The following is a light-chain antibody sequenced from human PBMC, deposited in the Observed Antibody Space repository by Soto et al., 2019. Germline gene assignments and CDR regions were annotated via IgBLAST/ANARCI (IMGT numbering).Light chain of an antibody. CDR2: GAS. V-gene: IGKV1-17*01. CDR3: LQHNHFPWT. CDR1: QGIRKD. J-gene: IGKJ1*01. Sequence: PMTQSPSSVFASXGDSVTITCRSRQGIRKDLGGYRQKPGKAPQRXXYGASFLHPGGPSSFSGSGSGTAFTRTISSLQPEDFATYFGLQHNHFPWTFGQGTKVDIK.